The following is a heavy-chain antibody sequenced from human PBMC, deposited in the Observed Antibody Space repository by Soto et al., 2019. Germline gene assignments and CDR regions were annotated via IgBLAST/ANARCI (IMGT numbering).Heavy chain of an antibody. D-gene: IGHD4-17*01. J-gene: IGHJ6*02. CDR1: GFTFSSYG. V-gene: IGHV3-30*18. CDR3: AKALYDYGGNSMYYYYYGMDV. Sequence: QVQLVESGGGVVQPGRSLRLSCAASGFTFSSYGMHWVRQAPGKGLEWVAVISYDGSNKYYADSVKGRFTISRDNSKNTLYLQMNSLRAEDTAVYYCAKALYDYGGNSMYYYYYGMDVRGQGTTVTVSS. CDR2: ISYDGSNK.